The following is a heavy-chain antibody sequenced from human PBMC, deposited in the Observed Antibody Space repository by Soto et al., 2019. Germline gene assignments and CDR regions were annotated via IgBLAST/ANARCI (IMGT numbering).Heavy chain of an antibody. V-gene: IGHV4-31*03. CDR2: IYYSGST. D-gene: IGHD1-7*01. CDR1: GGSISSGGYY. CDR3: ARGELRNDAFDI. J-gene: IGHJ3*02. Sequence: SETLSLTCTFSGGSISSGGYYWSWIRQHPGKGLEWIGYIYYSGSTYYNPSLKSRVTISVDTSKNQFSLKLSSVTAADTAVYYCARGELRNDAFDIWGQGTMVTVSS.